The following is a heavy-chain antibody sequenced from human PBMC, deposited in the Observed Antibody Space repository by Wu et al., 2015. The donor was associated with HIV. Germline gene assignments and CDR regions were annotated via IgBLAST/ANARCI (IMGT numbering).Heavy chain of an antibody. V-gene: IGHV1-24*01. J-gene: IGHJ3*02. D-gene: IGHD7-27*01. CDR2: FDPGDGET. CDR3: ATGILGALDI. Sequence: QVPLVQSGAEVRKPGTSVKVSCKVSGYTLSKLSMHWVRQAPGKGLEWMGGFDPGDGETVYARKLQGRVTMIEDISTDIAYMELSSLRSEDTAVYYCATGILGALDIWGQGTLVTVSS. CDR1: GYTLSKLS.